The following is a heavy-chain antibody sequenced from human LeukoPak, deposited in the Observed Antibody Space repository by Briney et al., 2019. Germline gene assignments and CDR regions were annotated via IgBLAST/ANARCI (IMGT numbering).Heavy chain of an antibody. CDR1: GGSMSSYY. D-gene: IGHD5-24*01. V-gene: IGHV4-59*08. J-gene: IGHJ4*02. CDR3: ARGARAGYNLEPFDY. CDR2: VYYSGST. Sequence: SETLSLTCTVSGGSMSSYYWSWIRQPPGKGLEWIGYVYYSGSTKYNPSLKSRVTISVDTSKNQFSLKLSSVTAADTAVYYCARGARAGYNLEPFDYWGQGTLVTVSS.